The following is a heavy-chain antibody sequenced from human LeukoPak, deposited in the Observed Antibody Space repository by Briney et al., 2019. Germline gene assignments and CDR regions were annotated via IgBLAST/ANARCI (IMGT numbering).Heavy chain of an antibody. CDR1: GGSISSSSYY. CDR3: ARRNKAVPGDAFDM. J-gene: IGHJ3*02. V-gene: IGHV4-39*01. D-gene: IGHD6-19*01. CDR2: IYYSGNT. Sequence: SETLSLTCTVSGGSISSSSYYWGWIRQPPGKGLEWIGNIYYSGNTYYNPSLKSRVTISVDTSKNQFSLKLRSVTAADTAVFYCARRNKAVPGDAFDMWGQGTMVTVSS.